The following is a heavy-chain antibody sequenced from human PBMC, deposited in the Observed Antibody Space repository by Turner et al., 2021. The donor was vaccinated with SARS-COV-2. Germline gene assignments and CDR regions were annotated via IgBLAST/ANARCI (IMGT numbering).Heavy chain of an antibody. D-gene: IGHD3-9*01. CDR1: GYTFTGYY. CDR3: SILEYYDITAGVDYGMDV. Sequence: QVQLMQSGAEVQTPGASVTVSCEASGYTFTGYYMHWVRQGPGQGREWRGWIKQSSDGKNYAKRCQGRVIMTRETYISTAYMELSRLRTDDTAVYYCSILEYYDITAGVDYGMDVWGQGTTVTVSS. V-gene: IGHV1-2*02. CDR2: IKQSSDGK. J-gene: IGHJ6*02.